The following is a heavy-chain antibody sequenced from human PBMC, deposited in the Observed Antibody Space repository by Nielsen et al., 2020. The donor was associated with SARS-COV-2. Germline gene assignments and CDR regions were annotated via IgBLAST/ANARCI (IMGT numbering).Heavy chain of an antibody. CDR1: GGSISSYY. CDR2: IYYSGST. V-gene: IGHV4-59*01. Sequence: SETLSLTCTVSGGSISSYYWSWIRQPPGKGLEWIGYIYYSGSTNYNPSLKSRVTISVDTSKNQFSLKLSSVTAADTAVYYCARDLGRQGDDAFDIWGQGTMVTVSS. J-gene: IGHJ3*02. CDR3: ARDLGRQGDDAFDI. D-gene: IGHD7-27*01.